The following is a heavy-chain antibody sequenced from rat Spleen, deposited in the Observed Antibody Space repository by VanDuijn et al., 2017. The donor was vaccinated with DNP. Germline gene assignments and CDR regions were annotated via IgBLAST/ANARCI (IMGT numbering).Heavy chain of an antibody. CDR2: IIYDGSST. V-gene: IGHV5-7*01. D-gene: IGHD1-11*01. CDR3: VRWDYGIYGFDY. CDR1: GFTFSDYY. Sequence: EVQLVESGGGLVQPGRSLTLSCAASGFTFSDYYMAWVRQAPTKGLEWVATIIYDGSSTYYRDSVRGRFTISRDYARSTLYLQMDSLRSEDTATYYCVRWDYGIYGFDYWGQGVMVTVSS. J-gene: IGHJ2*01.